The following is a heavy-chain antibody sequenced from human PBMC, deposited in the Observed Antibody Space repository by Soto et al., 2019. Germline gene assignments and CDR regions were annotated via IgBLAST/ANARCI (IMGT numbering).Heavy chain of an antibody. CDR1: GFSLSTSGVG. CDR3: AHTLQRWVGDDDTALESHYYYYGMDV. Sequence: QITLKESGPTLVKPTQTLTLTCTFSGFSLSTSGVGVGWIRQPPGKALEWLALIYWDDDKRYSPSLKSRLTNXXATTKNQIVLXXNXMXXVDTAKYYCAHTLQRWVGDDDTALESHYYYYGMDVWGQGTTVTVSS. J-gene: IGHJ6*02. CDR2: IYWDDDK. V-gene: IGHV2-5*02. D-gene: IGHD3-10*01.